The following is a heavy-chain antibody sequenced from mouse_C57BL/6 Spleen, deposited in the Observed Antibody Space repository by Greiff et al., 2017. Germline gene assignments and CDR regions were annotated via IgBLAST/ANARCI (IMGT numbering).Heavy chain of an antibody. CDR1: GYTFTDYE. J-gene: IGHJ2*01. D-gene: IGHD4-1*01. Sequence: VKLVESGAELVRPGASVTLSCKASGYTFTDYEMHWVKQTPVHGLEWIGAIDPETGGTAYNQKFKGKAILTADKSSSTAYMELRSLTSEDSAVYYCTRMGANWYFDCWGQGTTLTVSS. CDR3: TRMGANWYFDC. V-gene: IGHV1-15*01. CDR2: IDPETGGT.